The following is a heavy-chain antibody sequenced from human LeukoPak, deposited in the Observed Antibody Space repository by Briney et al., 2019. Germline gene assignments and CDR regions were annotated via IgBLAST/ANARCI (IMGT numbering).Heavy chain of an antibody. V-gene: IGHV4-59*01. CDR1: GGSISSYY. D-gene: IGHD3-22*01. CDR2: IYYSGST. J-gene: IGHJ4*02. CDR3: ARGPRPKYYYDSSGYQIPQLNARRNALSFDY. Sequence: SETLSLTCTVSGGSISSYYWSWIRQPPGKGLEWIGYIYYSGSTNYNPSLKSRVTISVDTSKNQFSLKLSSVTAADTAVYYCARGPRPKYYYDSSGYQIPQLNARRNALSFDYWGQGTLVTVSS.